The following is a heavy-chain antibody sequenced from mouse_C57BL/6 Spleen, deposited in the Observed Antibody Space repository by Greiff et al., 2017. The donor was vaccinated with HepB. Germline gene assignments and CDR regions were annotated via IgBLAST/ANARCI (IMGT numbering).Heavy chain of an antibody. V-gene: IGHV5-17*01. CDR1: GFTFSDYG. CDR2: ISSGSSTI. D-gene: IGHD2-4*01. Sequence: EVQVVESGGGLVKPGGSLKLSCAASGFTFSDYGMHWVRQAPEKGLEWVAYISSGSSTIYYADTVKGRFTISRDNAKNTLFLQMTSLRSEDTAMYYCARRPIYYDYDGYWYFDVWGTGTTVTVSS. CDR3: ARRPIYYDYDGYWYFDV. J-gene: IGHJ1*03.